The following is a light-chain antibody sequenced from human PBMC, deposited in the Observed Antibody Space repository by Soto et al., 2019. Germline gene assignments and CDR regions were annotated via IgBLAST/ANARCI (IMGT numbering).Light chain of an antibody. Sequence: QSALTQPPSASGSPGQSVAISCTGTSSDVGGYNSVSWYQQHPDKAPKLIIYEVRHRPSGVSNRFSGSKSGHTASLTISGLQAEDEADYYCSSYTRFSTLVFGGGTKLTVL. J-gene: IGLJ2*01. CDR1: SSDVGGYNS. CDR3: SSYTRFSTLV. V-gene: IGLV2-14*01. CDR2: EVR.